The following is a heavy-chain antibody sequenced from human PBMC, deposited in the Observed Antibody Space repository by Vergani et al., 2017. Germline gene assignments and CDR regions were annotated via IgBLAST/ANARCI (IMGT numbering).Heavy chain of an antibody. Sequence: EVQLLASGGDLVQPGGSLRLSCKASGFIFSTYAMSWVRQAPGKGLEWVSGISASGAPTYYADSVKGRVTISRDNSKNTLYRQMNSLRLEATAVYYCAGTYGRYDWFDSWGQRTLVTVSS. V-gene: IGHV3-23*01. CDR1: GFIFSTYA. J-gene: IGHJ5*01. CDR3: AGTYGRYDWFDS. CDR2: ISASGAPT. D-gene: IGHD1-14*01.